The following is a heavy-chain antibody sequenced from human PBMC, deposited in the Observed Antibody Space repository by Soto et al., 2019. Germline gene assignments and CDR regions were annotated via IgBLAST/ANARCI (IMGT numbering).Heavy chain of an antibody. CDR1: GHSFSAYY. CDR3: ARGLKIRHDAFDL. CDR2: IYSDGST. J-gene: IGHJ3*01. Sequence: SCKASGHSFSAYYFHWVRQAPGRGLEWVSIIYSDGSTYYADYVKGRFTISRDNSKNTLYLQMDSLRAEDTDVYFCARGLKIRHDAFDLWGPGTMVTVSS. V-gene: IGHV3-53*01. D-gene: IGHD3-22*01.